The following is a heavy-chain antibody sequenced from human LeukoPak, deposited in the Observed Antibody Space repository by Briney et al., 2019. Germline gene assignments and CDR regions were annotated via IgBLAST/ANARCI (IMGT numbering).Heavy chain of an antibody. D-gene: IGHD3-22*01. J-gene: IGHJ3*02. Sequence: SETLSLTCTVSGGSISSYYWSWIRQPPGKGLEWIGYIYYSGSTNYNPSLKSRVTISVDTSKNQFSLKLSSVTAADTAVYYCARFYYYDSSGYVIGAFDIWGQGTMVTVSS. CDR3: ARFYYYDSSGYVIGAFDI. CDR1: GGSISSYY. CDR2: IYYSGST. V-gene: IGHV4-59*01.